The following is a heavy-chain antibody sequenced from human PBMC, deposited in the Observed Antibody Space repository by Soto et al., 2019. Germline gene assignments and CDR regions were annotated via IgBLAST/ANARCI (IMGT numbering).Heavy chain of an antibody. V-gene: IGHV6-1*01. J-gene: IGHJ5*02. CDR2: TYFRFKWFN. CDR3: GSDSRKSWFAP. CDR1: GDSVSSSSAA. Sequence: SQTLSLTCAISGDSVSSSSAAWCWIRQSPSRGLEWLGRTYFRFKWFNDYAVSVKSRMTISPDTSKNQFSLHVNSVSPEDTAVYYCGSDSRKSWFAPCGQGTLVTVSS.